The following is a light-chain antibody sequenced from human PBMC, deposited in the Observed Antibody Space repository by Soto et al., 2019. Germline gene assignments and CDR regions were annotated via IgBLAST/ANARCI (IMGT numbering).Light chain of an antibody. CDR3: YSDAGVSYV. V-gene: IGLV2-11*01. CDR1: SSDVGGYNY. CDR2: DVS. Sequence: QSALTQPRSVSGSPGQSVTISCTGTSSDVGGYNYVSWYQQHPGKAPKLMIYDVSKRPSGVPDRFSGSKSGNTASLTISGLQAEDEAAYSCYSDAGVSYVFGAGNMVNVL. J-gene: IGLJ1*01.